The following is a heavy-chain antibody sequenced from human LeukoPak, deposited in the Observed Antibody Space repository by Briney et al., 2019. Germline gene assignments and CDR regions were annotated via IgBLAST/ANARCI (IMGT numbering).Heavy chain of an antibody. J-gene: IGHJ6*04. D-gene: IGHD2-15*01. V-gene: IGHV5-10-1*01. CDR1: GYSFTSYW. CDR3: ASPLSGLRGYGMDV. CDR2: IDPSDSYT. Sequence: GESLRISCKGSGYSFTSYWISWGRQMPGRGLEWMGRIDPSDSYTNYSPSFQGHVTISADKSIRTAYLQWISLKASDTAMYYCASPLSGLRGYGMDVWGKGTTVTVSS.